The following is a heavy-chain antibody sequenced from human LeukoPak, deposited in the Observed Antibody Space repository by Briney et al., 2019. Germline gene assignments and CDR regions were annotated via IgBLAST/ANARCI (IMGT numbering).Heavy chain of an antibody. V-gene: IGHV1-2*02. Sequence: GASVKVSCKASGYTFTGYYMHWVRQAPGQGLEWMGWINPNSGGTNYAQKFQGRVTMTRATSISTAYMELSRLRSDDTAVYYCARDRLISSSSGDWFDPWGQGTLVTVSS. CDR3: ARDRLISSSSGDWFDP. CDR1: GYTFTGYY. CDR2: INPNSGGT. J-gene: IGHJ5*02. D-gene: IGHD6-6*01.